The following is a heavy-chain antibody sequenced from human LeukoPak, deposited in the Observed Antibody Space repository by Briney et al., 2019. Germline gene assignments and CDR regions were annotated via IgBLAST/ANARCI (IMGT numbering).Heavy chain of an antibody. V-gene: IGHV1-69*13. CDR3: ARERPLLYAFDI. J-gene: IGHJ3*02. Sequence: SVTVSCTASGGTFSSYAISWVRQAPGQGLEWMGGIIPIFGTANYAQKFQGRVTITADESTSTAYMELSSLRSEDTAVYYCARERPLLYAFDIWGQGTMVTVSS. CDR2: IIPIFGTA. D-gene: IGHD2-21*02. CDR1: GGTFSSYA.